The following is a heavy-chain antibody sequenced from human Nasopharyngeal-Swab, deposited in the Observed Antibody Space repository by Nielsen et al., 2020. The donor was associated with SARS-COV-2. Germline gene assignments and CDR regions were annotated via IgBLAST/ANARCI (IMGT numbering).Heavy chain of an antibody. CDR3: ARSLYYYYDSSGYSL. Sequence: GESLKISCAASGFTFSSYWMSWVRQAPGKGLEWVANIKQDGSEKYYVDSVKGRFTISRDNAKNSLYLQMNSLRAEDTAVYYCARSLYYYYDSSGYSLWDQGTLVTVSS. J-gene: IGHJ4*02. V-gene: IGHV3-7*01. CDR2: IKQDGSEK. D-gene: IGHD3-22*01. CDR1: GFTFSSYW.